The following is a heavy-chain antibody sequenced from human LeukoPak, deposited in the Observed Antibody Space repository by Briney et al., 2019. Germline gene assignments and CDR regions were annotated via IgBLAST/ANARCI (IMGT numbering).Heavy chain of an antibody. V-gene: IGHV4-34*01. CDR2: INHSGST. Sequence: SETLSLTCAVYGGSFSGYYWSWIRQPPGKGLEWIGEINHSGSTNYNPSLKSRVTISVDTSKNQFSLKLSSVTAADTAVYYCARVLNYYDSSGYYSTWGQETLVTVSS. CDR3: ARVLNYYDSSGYYST. CDR1: GGSFSGYY. J-gene: IGHJ5*02. D-gene: IGHD3-22*01.